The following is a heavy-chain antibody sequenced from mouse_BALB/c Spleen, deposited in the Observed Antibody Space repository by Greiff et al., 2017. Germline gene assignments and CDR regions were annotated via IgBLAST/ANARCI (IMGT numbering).Heavy chain of an antibody. CDR3: VRYCAY. V-gene: IGHV1S135*01. CDR2: IDPYNGGT. Sequence: EVQLQQSGPELVKPGASVKVSCTASGYAFTSYNMFWVKQSHGKSLEWIGYIDPYNGGTHYNQNVKGQATLTVDKSASTAYMHLNSLTSEDSAVYCCVRYCAYWGQGSTLTVSS. CDR1: GYAFTSYN. J-gene: IGHJ2*01. D-gene: IGHD2-12*01.